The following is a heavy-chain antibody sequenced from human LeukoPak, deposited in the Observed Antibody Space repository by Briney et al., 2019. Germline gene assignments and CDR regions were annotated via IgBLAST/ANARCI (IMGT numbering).Heavy chain of an antibody. Sequence: PSQTLSLTCAVSGGSISSGGYSWSWIRQPPGKGLEWIGYIYHSGSTYYNPSLKSRVTISVDTSKNQFSLKLSSVTAADTAVYYCARLSDYDSSGYYSYYFDYWGQGTLVTVSS. V-gene: IGHV4-30-2*03. CDR3: ARLSDYDSSGYYSYYFDY. D-gene: IGHD3-22*01. CDR1: GGSISSGGYS. CDR2: IYHSGST. J-gene: IGHJ4*02.